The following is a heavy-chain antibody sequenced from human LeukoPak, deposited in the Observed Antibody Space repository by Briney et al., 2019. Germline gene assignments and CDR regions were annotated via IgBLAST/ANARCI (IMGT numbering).Heavy chain of an antibody. CDR3: ARQGRWLQLFDY. Sequence: TSETLSLTCTVSGGSISSSSYYWGWIRQPPGKGLEWIGSIYYSGSTYYNPSLKSRVTIPVDTSKNQFSLKLSSVTAADTAVYYCARQGRWLQLFDYWGQGTLVTVSS. J-gene: IGHJ4*02. V-gene: IGHV4-39*01. CDR1: GGSISSSSYY. CDR2: IYYSGST. D-gene: IGHD5-24*01.